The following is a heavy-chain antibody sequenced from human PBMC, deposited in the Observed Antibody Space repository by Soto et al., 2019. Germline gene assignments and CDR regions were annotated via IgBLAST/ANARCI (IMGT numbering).Heavy chain of an antibody. V-gene: IGHV1-46*03. CDR3: ARGGTYYYDSSGYSLAAFYI. CDR1: GYTLTSYY. J-gene: IGHJ3*02. D-gene: IGHD3-22*01. Sequence: GASVKVSCKASGYTLTSYYMHWVRQAPGQGLEWMGIINPSGGSTSYAQKFQGRVTMTRDTSTSTVYMELSSLRSEDTAVYYCARGGTYYYDSSGYSLAAFYIWGQGTMVSVSS. CDR2: INPSGGST.